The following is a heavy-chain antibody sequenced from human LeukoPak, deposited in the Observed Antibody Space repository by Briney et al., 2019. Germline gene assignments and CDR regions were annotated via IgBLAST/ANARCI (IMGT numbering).Heavy chain of an antibody. J-gene: IGHJ6*03. V-gene: IGHV3-23*01. D-gene: IGHD3-10*01. CDR2: ISGSGGST. CDR1: GFTFSSYG. CDR3: AKGGLDYYGSGSYFHYYYYMDV. Sequence: GGSLRLSCAASGFTFSSYGMSWVRQAPGKGLEWVSAISGSGGSTYYADSVKGRFTISRDNSKNTLYLQMNSLRAEDTAVYYCAKGGLDYYGSGSYFHYYYYMDVWGKGTTVTISS.